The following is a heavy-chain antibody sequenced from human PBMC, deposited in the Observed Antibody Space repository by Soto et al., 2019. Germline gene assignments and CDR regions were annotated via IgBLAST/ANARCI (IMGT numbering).Heavy chain of an antibody. V-gene: IGHV1-18*01. CDR3: AREVRFLEWKPCFDP. CDR1: GYTFTSYG. D-gene: IGHD3-3*01. Sequence: QVQLVQSGAEVKKPGASVKVSCKASGYTFTSYGISWVRLAPGQGLEWMGWISAYNGNTNYAQKLQGRVTMTTDTSTSTAYMELRSLRSDDTAVYYCAREVRFLEWKPCFDPWGQGTLVTVSS. CDR2: ISAYNGNT. J-gene: IGHJ5*02.